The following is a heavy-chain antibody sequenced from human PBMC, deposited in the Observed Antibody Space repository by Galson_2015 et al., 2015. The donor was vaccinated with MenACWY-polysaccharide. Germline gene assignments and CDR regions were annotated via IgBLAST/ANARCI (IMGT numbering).Heavy chain of an antibody. Sequence: SVKVSCKASGYTFTNHFITWVRQAPGQGLEWMGWISGNDGDTDYAQKFQGRVTMTTDTSTRTVYMDLRGLKPDDAAIYYCASSSSNYDYYSDLWGRGTLVTVSS. CDR2: ISGNDGDT. J-gene: IGHJ2*01. CDR1: GYTFTNHF. CDR3: ASSSSNYDYYSDL. D-gene: IGHD4-11*01. V-gene: IGHV1-18*01.